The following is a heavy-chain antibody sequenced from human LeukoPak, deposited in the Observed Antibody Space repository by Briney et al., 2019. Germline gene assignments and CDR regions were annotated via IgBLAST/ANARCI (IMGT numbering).Heavy chain of an antibody. Sequence: PGGSLRLSCAASGFTFSTYGMHWVRQAPGKGLEWVAVISYDGSNKYYADSVKGRFTTSRDNSKNTLYLQMISLRAEDTAVYYCAKVDGYNVGYWGQGTLVTVTS. CDR3: AKVDGYNVGY. J-gene: IGHJ4*02. CDR1: GFTFSTYG. D-gene: IGHD5-24*01. CDR2: ISYDGSNK. V-gene: IGHV3-30*18.